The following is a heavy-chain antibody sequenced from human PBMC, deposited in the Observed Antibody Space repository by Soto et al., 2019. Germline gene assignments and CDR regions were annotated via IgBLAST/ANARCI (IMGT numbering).Heavy chain of an antibody. CDR1: GFTFNSLS. Sequence: QVPLVESGGGMVQPGTSLRLSCAASGFTFNSLSLHWVRQRPDKGLEWVAVISHDGRVTFYADFVKGRFTVSRDNSKNTICLPVNSLRTADTAVFHCAREPYGDSQYFDYWGQGTLVTVSS. CDR3: AREPYGDSQYFDY. CDR2: ISHDGRVT. D-gene: IGHD2-21*02. J-gene: IGHJ4*02. V-gene: IGHV3-30*04.